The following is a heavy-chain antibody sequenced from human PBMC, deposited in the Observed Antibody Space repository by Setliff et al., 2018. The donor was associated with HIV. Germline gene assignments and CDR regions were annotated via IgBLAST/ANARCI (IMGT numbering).Heavy chain of an antibody. CDR1: GGSTDSGGYY. CDR2: MYYTGST. Sequence: SETLSLTCTVSGGSTDSGGYYWAWIRQPPGKGLEWIGSMYYTGSTYYNPSLKSRVTISIDTSKNQFSLKLSSVTAADTAVYYCARHRFAVEMATITVDYYYYYMDVWGKGTTVTVSS. V-gene: IGHV4-39*01. D-gene: IGHD5-12*01. J-gene: IGHJ6*03. CDR3: ARHRFAVEMATITVDYYYYYMDV.